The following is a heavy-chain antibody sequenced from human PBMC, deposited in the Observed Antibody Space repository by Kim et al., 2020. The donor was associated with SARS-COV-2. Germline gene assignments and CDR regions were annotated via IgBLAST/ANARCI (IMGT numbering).Heavy chain of an antibody. D-gene: IGHD3-22*01. CDR3: ARSINSIVTVPGF. J-gene: IGHJ4*02. Sequence: ASVKVSCRTSGFGFPAYVLTWVRQAPGQGLEWMGWISPYTGDTNFTRSFQDRVSLTTDTSTSTAYLEMTSLKSDDTAVYYCARSINSIVTVPGFWGQGTLVTVSS. V-gene: IGHV1-18*01. CDR1: GFGFPAYV. CDR2: ISPYTGDT.